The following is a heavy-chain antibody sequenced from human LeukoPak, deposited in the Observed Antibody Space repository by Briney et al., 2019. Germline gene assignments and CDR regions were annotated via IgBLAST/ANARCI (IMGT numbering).Heavy chain of an antibody. V-gene: IGHV5-51*01. D-gene: IGHD6-13*01. J-gene: IGHJ5*02. CDR1: GYSFTSYW. CDR3: ARAAAGTFWFDP. CDR2: IYPDDSNT. Sequence: GESLKISCKDSGYSFTSYWIGWVRQMPGKGLEWMGIIYPDDSNTKYSPSFQGQVTISAGKSISTAYLQWSSLKASDTAMYYCARAAAGTFWFDPWGQGTLVTVSS.